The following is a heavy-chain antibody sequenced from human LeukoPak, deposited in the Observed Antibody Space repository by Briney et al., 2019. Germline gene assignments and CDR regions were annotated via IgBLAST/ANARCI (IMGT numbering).Heavy chain of an antibody. J-gene: IGHJ4*02. CDR1: GFTFSSYG. D-gene: IGHD1-26*01. CDR3: AKDIGVGATFNGGLDS. CDR2: ISSSSSTI. Sequence: PGRSLRLSCAASGFTFSSYGMTWVRQAPGKGLEGVSYISSSSSTIYYADSVKGRFTISRDNAKNSLYLQLNSLRAEDTAVYYCAKDIGVGATFNGGLDSWGQGTLVTVSS. V-gene: IGHV3-48*01.